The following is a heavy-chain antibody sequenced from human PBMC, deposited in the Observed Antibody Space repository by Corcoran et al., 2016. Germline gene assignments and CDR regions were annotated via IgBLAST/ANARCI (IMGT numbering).Heavy chain of an antibody. CDR1: GGSITSHY. D-gene: IGHD3-16*01. CDR2: FYNGGST. J-gene: IGHJ4*02. V-gene: IGHV4-59*11. Sequence: QVQLQESGPGLVKPSETLSLTCTVSGGSITSHYWSWIRQPPGKGLEWIGYFYNGGSTNYNPSLKSRVTISVDTSKNQFSLKLTSVTAADTAVYYCARGGMGEGYWGQGTLVTVSS. CDR3: ARGGMGEGY.